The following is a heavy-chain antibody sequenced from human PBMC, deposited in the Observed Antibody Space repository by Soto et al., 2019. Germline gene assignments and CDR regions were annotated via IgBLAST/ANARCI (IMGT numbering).Heavy chain of an antibody. CDR3: ARQVDYYYMDV. Sequence: QLQLQESGPGLVKPSETLSLTCTVSGGSISSSSYYWGWIRQPPGKGLEWIGSIYYSGSTYYNPSLKSRVTISVDTSKNQFSLKLSSVTAADTAVYYCARQVDYYYMDVWGKGTTVTVSS. V-gene: IGHV4-39*01. CDR1: GGSISSSSYY. CDR2: IYYSGST. J-gene: IGHJ6*03.